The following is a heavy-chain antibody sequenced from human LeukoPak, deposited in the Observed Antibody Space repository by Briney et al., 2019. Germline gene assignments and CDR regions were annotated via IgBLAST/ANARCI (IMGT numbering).Heavy chain of an antibody. CDR3: AREPYYDYVWGSFAGLIDY. V-gene: IGHV3-21*01. J-gene: IGHJ4*02. Sequence: PGGSLRLSCAASGFTFSSYAMSWVRQAPGKGLEWVSSISSSSSYIYYADSVKGRFTISRDNAKNSLYLQMNSLRAEDTAVYYCAREPYYDYVWGSFAGLIDYWGQGTLVTVSS. CDR2: ISSSSSYI. CDR1: GFTFSSYA. D-gene: IGHD3-16*01.